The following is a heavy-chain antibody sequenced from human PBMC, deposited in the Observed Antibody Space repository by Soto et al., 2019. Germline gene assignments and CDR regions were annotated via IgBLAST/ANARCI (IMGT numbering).Heavy chain of an antibody. Sequence: QVQLVQSGAEMKKPGSSVKVSCQSSGGTFNTYAMNWVRQAPGQGPEWMGDISPMFGAANYAPKFQGRVTIPADESTGTSDMQLSSLTSEDTALYFCAREVQVHTPAFVYWGQGTLVTVSS. CDR1: GGTFNTYA. CDR3: AREVQVHTPAFVY. J-gene: IGHJ4*02. V-gene: IGHV1-69*19. D-gene: IGHD3-10*01. CDR2: ISPMFGAA.